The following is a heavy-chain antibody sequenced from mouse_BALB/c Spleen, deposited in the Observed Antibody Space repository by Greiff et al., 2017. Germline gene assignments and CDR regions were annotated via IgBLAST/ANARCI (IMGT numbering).Heavy chain of an antibody. CDR1: GFTFSSYA. V-gene: IGHV5-6-5*01. D-gene: IGHD2-1*01. CDR2: ISSGGST. CDR3: ARVGNPYYFDY. J-gene: IGHJ2*01. Sequence: EVHLAESGGGLVKPGGSLKLSCAASGFTFSSYAMSWVRQTPEKRLEWVASISSGGSTYYPDSVKGRFTISRDNARNILYLQMSSLRSEDTAMYYCARVGNPYYFDYWGQGTTLTVSS.